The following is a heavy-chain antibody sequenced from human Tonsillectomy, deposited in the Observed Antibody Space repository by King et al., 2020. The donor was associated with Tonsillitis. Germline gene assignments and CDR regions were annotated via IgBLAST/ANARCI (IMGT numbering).Heavy chain of an antibody. Sequence: VQLQQWGAGLLKPSETLSLTCADYGGSFSGYYWNWIRQPPGKGLEWIGEITHSGSTNYNPSLKSRVTMLLDTSKNQFSLKLSSVTAADTAVYYCARSLNDSSGYYSDWYFDYWGQGTLVTVSS. CDR2: ITHSGST. V-gene: IGHV4-34*01. D-gene: IGHD3-22*01. CDR3: ARSLNDSSGYYSDWYFDY. CDR1: GGSFSGYY. J-gene: IGHJ4*02.